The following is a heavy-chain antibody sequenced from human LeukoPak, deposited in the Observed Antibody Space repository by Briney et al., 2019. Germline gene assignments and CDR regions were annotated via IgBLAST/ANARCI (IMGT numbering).Heavy chain of an antibody. CDR1: GYTFTSYA. Sequence: VSVKVSCKASGYTFTSYAMHWVRQAPGQRLEWMGWINPGNGNTKYSQKFQGRVTITRDTSASTAYMELSSLRSEDTAVYYCARDRGGAGDFDYWGQGTLVTVSS. D-gene: IGHD3-16*01. J-gene: IGHJ4*02. V-gene: IGHV1-3*01. CDR2: INPGNGNT. CDR3: ARDRGGAGDFDY.